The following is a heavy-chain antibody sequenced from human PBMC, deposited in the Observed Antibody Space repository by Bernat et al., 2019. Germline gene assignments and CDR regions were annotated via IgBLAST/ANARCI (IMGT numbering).Heavy chain of an antibody. CDR2: INAGNGNT. Sequence: QVQLVQSGAEVKKPGASVKVSCKASGYTFTSYAMHWVRQAPGQRLEWMGWINAGNGNTKYSQKFQGRVTITRDTSASTAYMELSSLRSEDTAVYYCARGGMATIIEGAFDIWGQGTMVTVSS. J-gene: IGHJ3*02. V-gene: IGHV1-3*01. CDR3: ARGGMATIIEGAFDI. CDR1: GYTFTSYA. D-gene: IGHD5-24*01.